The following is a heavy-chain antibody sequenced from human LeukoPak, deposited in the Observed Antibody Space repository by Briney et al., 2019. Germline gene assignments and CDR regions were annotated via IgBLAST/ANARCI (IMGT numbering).Heavy chain of an antibody. CDR1: GYTFTGYY. Sequence: ASVKVSCKASGYTFTGYYMHWVRQAPGQGLEWMGWIDPNSGGTNYAQKFQGWVTMTRDTSISTAYMELSRLRSDDTAVYYCARASMIVPAAILGPGNYGMDRWGQGTTVTGSS. CDR3: ARASMIVPAAILGPGNYGMDR. J-gene: IGHJ6*02. D-gene: IGHD2-2*01. V-gene: IGHV1-2*04. CDR2: IDPNSGGT.